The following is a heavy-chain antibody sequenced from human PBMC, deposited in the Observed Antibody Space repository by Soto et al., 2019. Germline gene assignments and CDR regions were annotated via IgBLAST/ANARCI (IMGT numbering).Heavy chain of an antibody. D-gene: IGHD4-17*01. CDR2: ISPSGANT. V-gene: IGHV3-23*01. CDR3: AKGANGDYDY. J-gene: IGHJ4*02. CDR1: RFTFSSYA. Sequence: EVQLLESGGGLAQPGGSLRLSCAASRFTFSSYALSWVRQAPGKGLEWVSAISPSGANTYYADSVKGRFTISRDNSKSTLYLQMNSLRTEDTALYYGAKGANGDYDYWGQGTLVTVSS.